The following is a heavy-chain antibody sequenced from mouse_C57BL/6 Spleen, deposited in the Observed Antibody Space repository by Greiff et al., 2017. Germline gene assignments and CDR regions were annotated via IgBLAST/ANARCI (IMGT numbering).Heavy chain of an antibody. D-gene: IGHD2-5*01. V-gene: IGHV1-52*01. J-gene: IGHJ2*01. CDR3: ARGRGYSNYDFDY. CDR1: GYTFTSYW. Sequence: QVQLQQPGAELVRPGSSVKLSCKASGYTFTSYWMHWVKQRPIQGLEWIGNIDPSDSETHYNQKFKDKATLTVDKSSSTAYMQLSSLTSEDSAVYYWARGRGYSNYDFDYWGQGTTLTVSS. CDR2: IDPSDSET.